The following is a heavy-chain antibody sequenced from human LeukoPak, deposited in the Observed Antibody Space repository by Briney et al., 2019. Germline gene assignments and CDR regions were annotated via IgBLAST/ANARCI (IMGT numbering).Heavy chain of an antibody. Sequence: ASVKASCKASGYTFTSYAMHWVRQAPGQRLEWMGWINAGNGNTKYSQKFQGRVTITRDTSASTAYMELSSLRSEDTAVYYCARVSMVRGVISWFDPWGQGTLVTVSS. CDR3: ARVSMVRGVISWFDP. D-gene: IGHD3-10*01. V-gene: IGHV1-3*01. CDR2: INAGNGNT. J-gene: IGHJ5*02. CDR1: GYTFTSYA.